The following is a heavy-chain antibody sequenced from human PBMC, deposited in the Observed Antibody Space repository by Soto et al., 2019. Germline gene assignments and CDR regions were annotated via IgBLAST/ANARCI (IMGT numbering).Heavy chain of an antibody. D-gene: IGHD4-17*01. Sequence: EVQLVESGGGLVKPGGSLRLSCAASGFTVSTYWMHWVRQDPGKGLMWVSRISPDGSTTTYADTVRGRFTISRDTAENTLYLQMNSLRVEDSAVYYCAKDRVPYSDYGRYFDLWGRGTVVTVSS. CDR1: GFTVSTYW. J-gene: IGHJ2*01. CDR2: ISPDGSTT. V-gene: IGHV3-74*01. CDR3: AKDRVPYSDYGRYFDL.